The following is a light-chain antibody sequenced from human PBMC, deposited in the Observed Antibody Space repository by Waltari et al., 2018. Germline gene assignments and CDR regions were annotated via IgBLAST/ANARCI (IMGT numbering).Light chain of an antibody. Sequence: QSGLTQPASVSGSPGQSITISCTGTRSDVGNYNLVSWYQQYPGKAPQLMVYEVTKRASGVSDRFSVSKSGNTASLTIHGLQSEDEADYYCCSYVGLGIYVFGSGTKVTVL. CDR3: CSYVGLGIYV. CDR2: EVT. J-gene: IGLJ1*01. CDR1: RSDVGNYNL. V-gene: IGLV2-23*02.